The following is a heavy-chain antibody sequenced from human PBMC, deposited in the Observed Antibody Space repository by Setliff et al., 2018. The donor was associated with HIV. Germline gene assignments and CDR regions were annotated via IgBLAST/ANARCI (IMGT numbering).Heavy chain of an antibody. V-gene: IGHV4-38-2*01. Sequence: SETLSLTCAVSGYSISSGHYWGWIRQSPGKGLEWIASIHHSGNTYHNPSLKNRVTMSVDTSKNQVSLKLTSVTAEDTAVFYCARGVHCTSTTCYPSFYFDYWGQGIMVTVSS. CDR2: IHHSGNT. CDR3: ARGVHCTSTTCYPSFYFDY. CDR1: GYSISSGHY. J-gene: IGHJ4*02. D-gene: IGHD2-2*01.